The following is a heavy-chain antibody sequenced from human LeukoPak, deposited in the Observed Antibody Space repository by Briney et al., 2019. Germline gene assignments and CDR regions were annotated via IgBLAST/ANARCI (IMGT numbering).Heavy chain of an antibody. CDR1: GGTFSSYT. CDR3: ARDHADYGDYGVDY. CDR2: IIPILGIA. V-gene: IGHV1-69*04. Sequence: TVKVSCKASGGTFSSYTISWVRQAPGQGLEWMGRIIPILGIANYAQKFQGRVTITADKSTSTAYMELSSLRSEDTAVYYCARDHADYGDYGVDYWGQGTLVTVSS. D-gene: IGHD4-17*01. J-gene: IGHJ4*02.